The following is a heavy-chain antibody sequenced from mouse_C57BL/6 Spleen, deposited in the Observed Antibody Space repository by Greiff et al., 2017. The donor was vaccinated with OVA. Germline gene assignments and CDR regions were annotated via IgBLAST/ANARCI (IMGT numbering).Heavy chain of an antibody. D-gene: IGHD2-4*01. J-gene: IGHJ4*01. CDR3: ARVYYDQDGVMDD. V-gene: IGHV1-18*01. CDR1: GYTFTDYN. Sequence: EVQLQQSGPELVKPGASVKIPCKASGYTFTDYNMDWVKQSHGKSLEWIGDINPNNGGTIYNQKFKGQATLTVDKSSSTAYMELRSLTSEDTAVYYCARVYYDQDGVMDDWGQGTSVTVSS. CDR2: INPNNGGT.